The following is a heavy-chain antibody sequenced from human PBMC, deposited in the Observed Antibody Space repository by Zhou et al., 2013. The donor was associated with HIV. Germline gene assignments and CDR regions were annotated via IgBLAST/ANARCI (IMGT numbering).Heavy chain of an antibody. Sequence: QVQLVQSGAEVKKPGSSVKVSCKASGGTFSSYDINWVRQATGQGLEWMGWMNPNSGNTGYAQKFQGRVTMTRNTSISTAYMELSSLRSEDTAVYYCARGEATVVTPVVYWGQGTLVTVSS. V-gene: IGHV1-8*02. CDR1: GGTFSSYD. J-gene: IGHJ4*02. CDR3: ARGEATVVTPVVY. CDR2: MNPNSGNT. D-gene: IGHD4-17*01.